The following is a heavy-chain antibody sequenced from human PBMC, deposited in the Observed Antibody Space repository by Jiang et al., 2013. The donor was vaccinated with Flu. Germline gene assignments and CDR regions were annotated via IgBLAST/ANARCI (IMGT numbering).Heavy chain of an antibody. V-gene: IGHV4-34*01. CDR1: GGSFSGYY. CDR2: INHSGST. Sequence: GSGLVKPSETLSLTCAVYGGSFSGYYWSWIRQPPGKGLEWIGEINHSGSTNYNPSLKSRVTISVDTSKNQFSLKLSSVTAADTAVYYCATYSSSWPKFDYWGQGTLVTVSS. CDR3: ATYSSSWPKFDY. D-gene: IGHD6-13*01. J-gene: IGHJ4*02.